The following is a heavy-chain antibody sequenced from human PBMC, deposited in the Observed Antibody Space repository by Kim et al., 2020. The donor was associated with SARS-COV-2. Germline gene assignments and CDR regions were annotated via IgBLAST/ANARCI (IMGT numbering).Heavy chain of an antibody. CDR3: ARGSSSSVGGMDV. V-gene: IGHV3-33*01. J-gene: IGHJ6*02. Sequence: GGSLRLSCVASGFTFSSYGMHWVRQAPGKGLEWVAVIWYDGTNEYYADSVKGRFTISRDNSKSTLYLQMSSLRAEDTAVYYCARGSSSSVGGMDVWGQGTTVTVSS. CDR2: IWYDGTNE. CDR1: GFTFSSYG. D-gene: IGHD6-6*01.